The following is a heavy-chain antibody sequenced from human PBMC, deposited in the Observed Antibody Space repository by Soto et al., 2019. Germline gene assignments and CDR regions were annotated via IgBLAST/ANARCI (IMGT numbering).Heavy chain of an antibody. Sequence: ASVKVSCKASGYTFTGYYMHWVRQAPGQGLEWMGWINPNSGGTNYAQKFQGRVTMTRDTSISTAYMELSRLRSDDTAVYYCAREKETSMTTWPHWGQGTLVTVSS. CDR1: GYTFTGYY. D-gene: IGHD4-17*01. CDR2: INPNSGGT. J-gene: IGHJ4*02. V-gene: IGHV1-2*02. CDR3: AREKETSMTTWPH.